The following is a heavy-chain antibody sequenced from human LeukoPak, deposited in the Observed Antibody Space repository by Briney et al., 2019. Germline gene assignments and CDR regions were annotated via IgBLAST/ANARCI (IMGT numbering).Heavy chain of an antibody. CDR1: GGSISSGDYY. Sequence: PSETLSLTCTVSGGSISSGDYYWSWIRQPPGKGLEWIGYIYYSGSTYYNPSLKSRVTISVDTSKNQFSLKLSSVTAADTAVYYCARGGYSYGWYYYYGMDVWGQGTTVTVSS. CDR3: ARGGYSYGWYYYYGMDV. V-gene: IGHV4-30-4*01. D-gene: IGHD5-18*01. CDR2: IYYSGST. J-gene: IGHJ6*02.